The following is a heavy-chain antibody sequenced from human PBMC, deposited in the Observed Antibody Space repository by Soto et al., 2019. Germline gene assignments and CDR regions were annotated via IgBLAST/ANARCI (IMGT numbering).Heavy chain of an antibody. D-gene: IGHD2-15*01. CDR2: MNPDSGDT. V-gene: IGHV1-8*01. Sequence: QVQLVQSGAAVKKPGASVKVSCEASGYPFSAFDINWVRQAGGQGLEWMGWMNPDSGDTAFAQRFQDRITMTRSTSIRTADMELSRLTSDDTAVYFCVRQPGGVATPGDDYWGQGTLVTVSS. CDR3: VRQPGGVATPGDDY. CDR1: GYPFSAFD. J-gene: IGHJ4*02.